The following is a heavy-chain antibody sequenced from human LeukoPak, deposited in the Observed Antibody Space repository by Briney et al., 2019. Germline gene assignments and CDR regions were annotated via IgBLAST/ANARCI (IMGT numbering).Heavy chain of an antibody. D-gene: IGHD2-2*01. V-gene: IGHV4-34*01. CDR3: ARAPGAAID. CDR1: GFTYSSSA. J-gene: IGHJ4*02. Sequence: PGGSLRLSCAASGFTYSSSAMSWVRQPPGKGLEWIGEINHSGSTNYNPSLKSRVSISVDTSKNQFSLKLNSVTAADTAVYYCARAPGAAIDWGQGTLVTVSS. CDR2: INHSGST.